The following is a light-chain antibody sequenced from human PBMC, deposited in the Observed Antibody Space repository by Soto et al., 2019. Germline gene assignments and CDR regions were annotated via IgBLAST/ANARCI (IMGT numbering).Light chain of an antibody. CDR1: SGHSNYA. V-gene: IGLV4-69*01. Sequence: QPVLTQSPSASASLGASVKLTCTLSSGHSNYAIEWHQQQPEKGPRYLMKLNRDGSHSKGDGIPNRFSVSSSGAERYLTISSLQSEDEADYYWQTWGTGIVIFGGGTKVTVL. J-gene: IGLJ2*01. CDR2: LNRDGSH. CDR3: QTWGTGIVI.